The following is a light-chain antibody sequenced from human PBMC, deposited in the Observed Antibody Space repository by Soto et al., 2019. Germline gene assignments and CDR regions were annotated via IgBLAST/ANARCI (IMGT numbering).Light chain of an antibody. CDR3: QQYNNWPPKT. Sequence: IVLTQSPGTLSVTPGERATLSCRASQSVSSNLAWYQQKPGQAPRLLIYGASTRATGIPARFSGSGSGTEFTLTISSLQSEDFAVYYCQQYNNWPPKTFGQGTLLEVK. CDR1: QSVSSN. V-gene: IGKV3-15*01. CDR2: GAS. J-gene: IGKJ5*01.